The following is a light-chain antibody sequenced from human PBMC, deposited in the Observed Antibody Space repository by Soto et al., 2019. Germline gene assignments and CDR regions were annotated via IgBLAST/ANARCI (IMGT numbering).Light chain of an antibody. CDR2: EAS. CDR3: QQYNSYLWT. V-gene: IGKV1-5*01. CDR1: QSISSW. J-gene: IGKJ1*01. Sequence: DIQMTQSPSTLSASVGDRVTITCRASQSISSWLAWYQQKPGKAPKLLIYEASSLESGVPSRFGGSGSGTEFTLTISSLQHDDFATYYCQQYNSYLWTFGQGTKVEIK.